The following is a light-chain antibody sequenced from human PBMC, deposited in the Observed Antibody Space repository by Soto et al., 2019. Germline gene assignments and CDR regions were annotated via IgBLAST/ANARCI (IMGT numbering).Light chain of an antibody. Sequence: EIVLTQSPVTLSLSPGERATLSCRASQSINNYLAWYQQKLGQPPRLLIYDASNRATAIPVRFSGSGSGTDFTLTISSLEPEDSAVYYCQYRGIWPPGATFGGGTKVEIK. CDR2: DAS. J-gene: IGKJ4*01. CDR3: QYRGIWPPGAT. V-gene: IGKV3-11*01. CDR1: QSINNY.